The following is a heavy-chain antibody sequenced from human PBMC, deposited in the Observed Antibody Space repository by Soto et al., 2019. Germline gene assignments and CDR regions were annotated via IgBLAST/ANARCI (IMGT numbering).Heavy chain of an antibody. CDR2: IIPIFGTA. V-gene: IGHV1-69*13. D-gene: IGHD3-22*01. CDR1: GGTFSSYA. Sequence: SVKVSCKASGGTFSSYAISWVRQAPGQGLEWMGGIIPIFGTANYAQKFQGRVTITADESTSTAYMELSSLRSEDTAVYYCARGGMIVVSGGGAFDIWGQGTMVTVS. CDR3: ARGGMIVVSGGGAFDI. J-gene: IGHJ3*02.